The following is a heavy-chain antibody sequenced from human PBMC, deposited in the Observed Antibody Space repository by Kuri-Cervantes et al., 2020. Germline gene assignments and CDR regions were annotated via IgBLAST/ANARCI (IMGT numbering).Heavy chain of an antibody. Sequence: ASVKVSCKASGYTFTSYDINWVRQATGQGLEWMGWMNPNSGNTGYAQKFQGRVTMTRNTSISTAYMKLSSLRSEDTAVYYCARGTYYDTLTGYLHYYGMDVWGQGTTVTVSS. CDR2: MNPNSGNT. CDR3: ARGTYYDTLTGYLHYYGMDV. J-gene: IGHJ6*02. CDR1: GYTFTSYD. V-gene: IGHV1-8*01. D-gene: IGHD3-9*01.